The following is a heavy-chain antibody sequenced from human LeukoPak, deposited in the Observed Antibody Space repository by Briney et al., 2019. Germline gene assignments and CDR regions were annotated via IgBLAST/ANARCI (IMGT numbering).Heavy chain of an antibody. CDR2: IYPGESDT. CDR1: GYRFTSYW. CDR3: ARHRYCSSTSCYHPDI. V-gene: IGHV5-51*01. Sequence: GESLKISFKGSGYRFTSYWIGWVRPMPGKGVEWMGIIYPGESDTRYSPSFQGHVTISAYKSISTAYLQWSSLKASDTAMYYCARHRYCSSTSCYHPDIWGQGTMVTVSS. D-gene: IGHD2-2*01. J-gene: IGHJ3*02.